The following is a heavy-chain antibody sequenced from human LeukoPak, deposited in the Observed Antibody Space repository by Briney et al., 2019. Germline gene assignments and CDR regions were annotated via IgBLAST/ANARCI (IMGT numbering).Heavy chain of an antibody. CDR2: IYYSGST. J-gene: IGHJ5*02. D-gene: IGHD3-9*01. CDR3: ARGLDDILTGYFVDWFDP. V-gene: IGHV4-59*01. CDR1: GGSISSYY. Sequence: SETLSLTCTVSGGSISSYYWRWIRQPPGTGLEWVGYIYYSGSTNYNPSLKSRVTISVDTSKNQFSLKLSSVTAADTAVYYCARGLDDILTGYFVDWFDPWGQGTLVTVSS.